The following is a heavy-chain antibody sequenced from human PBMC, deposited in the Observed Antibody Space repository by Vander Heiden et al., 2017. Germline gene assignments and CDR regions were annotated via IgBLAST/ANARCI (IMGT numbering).Heavy chain of an antibody. CDR2: VSADGGTT. V-gene: IGHV3-23*01. Sequence: EAQLLESGGDIVQPGGSLSPSCAASGFTFSSFVMSWVRQAPGKGLEWVSSVSADGGTTYYADSVKGRFTISRDNSKNRLYLDVNSLGAEDTAVYFAASGSYYGMDVWGRGTTVSVSS. D-gene: IGHD5-12*01. CDR1: GFTFSSFV. CDR3: ASGSYYGMDV. J-gene: IGHJ6*02.